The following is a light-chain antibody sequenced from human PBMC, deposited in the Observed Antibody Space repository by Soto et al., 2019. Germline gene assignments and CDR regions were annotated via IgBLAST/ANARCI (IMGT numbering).Light chain of an antibody. CDR2: WAS. V-gene: IGKV4-1*01. CDR3: QQYYSSPRT. J-gene: IGKJ2*01. CDR1: QNVLRSSDNKNY. Sequence: DIVMAQSPDSLAVSLGERDTINCKSSQNVLRSSDNKNYLAWYQQKPGQPPKLLLYWASTRESGVPDRFSGSGSGTNFTLTISSLQAEDVTLYYCQQYYSSPRTFGQGTKLEIK.